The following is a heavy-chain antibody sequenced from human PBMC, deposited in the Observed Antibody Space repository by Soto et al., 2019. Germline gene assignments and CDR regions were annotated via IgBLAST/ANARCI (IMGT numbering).Heavy chain of an antibody. J-gene: IGHJ4*02. D-gene: IGHD3-22*01. CDR1: GFTFRNYG. V-gene: IGHV3-30-3*02. Sequence: GGSLRLSCAASGFTFRNYGMHWVRQAPGKGLEWVAVISDDGNHRDYADSVKGRFTISRDNSKNTLYLQMNSLRAEDTAVYYCAKGPIARDYYDSSGHPDYWGKGTLVTVSS. CDR3: AKGPIARDYYDSSGHPDY. CDR2: ISDDGNHR.